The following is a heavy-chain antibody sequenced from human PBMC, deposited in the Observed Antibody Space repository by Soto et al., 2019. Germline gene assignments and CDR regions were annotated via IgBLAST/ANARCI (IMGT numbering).Heavy chain of an antibody. CDR2: INPGSGVT. V-gene: IGHV1-2*02. D-gene: IGHD1-1*01. Sequence: ASVKVSCKAGGYSFTKYHMHWVRQAPGQGLEWMGWINPGSGVTNQAQKFQGRVTMTRDTSITTTYMELNSLTSDDTAVYYCARVAGHKNARFDTWGQGALVTVSS. J-gene: IGHJ4*02. CDR3: ARVAGHKNARFDT. CDR1: GYSFTKYH.